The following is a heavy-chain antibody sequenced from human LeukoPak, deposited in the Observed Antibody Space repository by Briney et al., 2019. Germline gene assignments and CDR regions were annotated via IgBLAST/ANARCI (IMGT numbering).Heavy chain of an antibody. J-gene: IGHJ4*02. V-gene: IGHV4-59*08. D-gene: IGHD3-16*01. Sequence: PSETLSLTCTVSGGSISSYYWGWIRQPPGKGLEWMGNIYYSGSTNYNSSLKSRVTISVDTSKNQISLKLRSVTAADTAVYYCARKGVSDLYYFDSWGQGTLVTVSS. CDR2: IYYSGST. CDR3: ARKGVSDLYYFDS. CDR1: GGSISSYY.